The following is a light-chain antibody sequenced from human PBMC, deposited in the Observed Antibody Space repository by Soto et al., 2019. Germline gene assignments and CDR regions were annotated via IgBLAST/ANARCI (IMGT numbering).Light chain of an antibody. CDR3: SSYSSSSTFYV. CDR1: SSDIGGFYY. J-gene: IGLJ1*01. V-gene: IGLV2-14*01. CDR2: QVS. Sequence: QSALTQPASVSWSPGQSITISCTGTSSDIGGFYYVSWYQHHPGKDPKLMIYQVSNRPSGVSNRFSGSKSGNTASLTISGLQAEDEADYFCSSYSSSSTFYVFGAGTKVTVL.